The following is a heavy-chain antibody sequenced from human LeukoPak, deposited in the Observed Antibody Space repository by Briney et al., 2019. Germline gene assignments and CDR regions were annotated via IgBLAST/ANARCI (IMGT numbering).Heavy chain of an antibody. V-gene: IGHV3-64*01. D-gene: IGHD6-19*01. CDR2: ISTNGGST. J-gene: IGHJ6*02. Sequence: GGSLTLSCAASGFTHNRYAMQWLRQAPGKGLEYVSAISTNGGSTYYANSVKGRFTISRDNSKNTLYLQMGNLRAEDMAVYYCARSAVAYDYYAMDFWGQGTTVTVSS. CDR1: GFTHNRYA. CDR3: ARSAVAYDYYAMDF.